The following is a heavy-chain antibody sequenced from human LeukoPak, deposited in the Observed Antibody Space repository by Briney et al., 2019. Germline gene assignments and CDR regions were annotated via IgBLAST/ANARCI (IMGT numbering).Heavy chain of an antibody. V-gene: IGHV4-59*08. CDR2: IYYSGST. J-gene: IGHJ3*02. CDR1: GGSISSYY. CDR3: ARHERYYDYVWGSYRHDAFDI. Sequence: SEALSLTCTVSGGSISSYYWSWIRQPPGKGLEWIGYIYYSGSTNYNPSLESRVTISVDTSKNQFSLKLSSVTAADTAVYYCARHERYYDYVWGSYRHDAFDIWGQGTMVTVSS. D-gene: IGHD3-16*02.